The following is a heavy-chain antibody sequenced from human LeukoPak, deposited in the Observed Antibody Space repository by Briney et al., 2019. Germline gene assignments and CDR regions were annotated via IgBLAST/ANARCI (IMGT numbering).Heavy chain of an antibody. CDR1: GVTFSSYC. CDR2: ISYDGSNK. D-gene: IGHD3-22*01. Sequence: GGSLSLSCAASGVTFSSYCMNWVRQAPGKGLEWVAVISYDGSNKYYADSVKGGFTISRDNSKDTLYLQMNSLRTEDTAIYYCAKEDVVVITIRDSQHWGEGTLVTVSS. CDR3: AKEDVVVITIRDSQH. J-gene: IGHJ1*01. V-gene: IGHV3-30*18.